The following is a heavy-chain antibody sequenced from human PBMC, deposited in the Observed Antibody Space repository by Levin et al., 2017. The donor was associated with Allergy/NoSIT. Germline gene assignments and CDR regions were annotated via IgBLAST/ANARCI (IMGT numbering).Heavy chain of an antibody. CDR3: ARDATRASDAFNI. CDR1: GGSISSYF. J-gene: IGHJ3*02. V-gene: IGHV4-59*01. CDR2: IYYTGST. Sequence: TSETLSLTCTVSGGSISSYFWSWIRQPPGKGLEWIGYIYYTGSTDYNPSLKSRVTMSVDTSKNQFSLDLSSVTAADTAVYYCARDATRASDAFNIWGQGTMVTVSS. D-gene: IGHD2-15*01.